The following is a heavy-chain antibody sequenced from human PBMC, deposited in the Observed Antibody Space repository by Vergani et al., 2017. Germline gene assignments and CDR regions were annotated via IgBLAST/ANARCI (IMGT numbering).Heavy chain of an antibody. CDR1: GFTFDDYA. CDR3: AKDWARYYYYYMDV. V-gene: IGHV3-9*01. J-gene: IGHJ6*03. CDR2: ISWNSGSI. Sequence: EVQLVESGGGLVQPGRSLRLSCAASGFTFDDYAMHWVRQAPGKGLEWVSGISWNSGSIGYADSVKGRFTISRDNAKNSLYLQMNSLRAEDTALYYCAKDWARYYYYYMDVWGKGTTVTVSS.